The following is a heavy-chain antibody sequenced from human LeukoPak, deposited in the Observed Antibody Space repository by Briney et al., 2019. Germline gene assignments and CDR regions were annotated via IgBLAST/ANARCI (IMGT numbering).Heavy chain of an antibody. Sequence: PGGSLRLSCAASGFTFSSYSMNWVRQAPGKGLEWVSSISSSSSYIYYADSVKGRFTISRDNAKNSLYLQMNSLRAEDTAVYYCARCSGGSCRWFDPWGQGTLVTVSS. J-gene: IGHJ5*02. CDR1: GFTFSSYS. D-gene: IGHD2-15*01. CDR3: ARCSGGSCRWFDP. CDR2: ISSSSSYI. V-gene: IGHV3-21*04.